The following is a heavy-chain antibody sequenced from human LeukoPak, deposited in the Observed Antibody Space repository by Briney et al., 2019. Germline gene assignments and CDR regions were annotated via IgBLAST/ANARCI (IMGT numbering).Heavy chain of an antibody. J-gene: IGHJ4*02. CDR1: GFIFSRYW. CDR3: TRHRVISTRDFEY. Sequence: GGSLRLSCATSGFIFSRYWMSWVRQAPGKGLEWVSVIYSGGNIYYADSVKGRFTISRDNSKNTLYLQMNSLRAEDTAVYYCTRHRVISTRDFEYWGQGTLVTVSS. V-gene: IGHV3-53*01. CDR2: IYSGGNI. D-gene: IGHD2-21*01.